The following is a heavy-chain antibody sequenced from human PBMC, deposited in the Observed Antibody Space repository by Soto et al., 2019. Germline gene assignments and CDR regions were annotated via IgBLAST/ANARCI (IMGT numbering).Heavy chain of an antibody. CDR1: GDTISTGGYT. D-gene: IGHD2-15*01. Sequence: PSETLSLTCDVSGDTISTGGYTWAWIRQPPGKGLEWIGYIYHSGSTYYNPSLKSRVTISVDRSKNQFSLKLSSVTAADTAVYYCARGQVVAAQHWGQGTLVTVSS. CDR2: IYHSGST. V-gene: IGHV4-30-2*01. CDR3: ARGQVVAAQH. J-gene: IGHJ4*02.